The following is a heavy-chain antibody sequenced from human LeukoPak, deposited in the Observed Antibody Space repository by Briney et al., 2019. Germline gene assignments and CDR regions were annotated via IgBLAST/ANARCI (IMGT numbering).Heavy chain of an antibody. CDR2: ISSNGGST. CDR1: GFTFSSYA. V-gene: IGHV3-64*01. D-gene: IGHD2-2*02. CDR3: ARDREYCSSTSCYTDATFDY. J-gene: IGHJ4*02. Sequence: GGSLRLSCAASGFTFSSYAMHWVRQAPGKGLEYVSAISSNGGSTYYANSVKGRFTISRDNSKNTLYLQMGSLRAEDMAVYYCARDREYCSSTSCYTDATFDYWGQGTLVTVS.